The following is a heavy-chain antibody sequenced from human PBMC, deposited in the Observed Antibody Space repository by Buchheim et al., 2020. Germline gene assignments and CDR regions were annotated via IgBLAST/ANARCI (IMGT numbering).Heavy chain of an antibody. J-gene: IGHJ4*02. CDR1: GGSISSYY. D-gene: IGHD1-26*01. Sequence: QVQLQESGPGLVKPSETLSLTRTVSGGSISSYYWSWIRQPPGKGLEWIGYIYYSGSTNYNPSLKSRVTISVDTSKNQFSLKLSSVTAADTAVYYCARARGDSGSYIDYWGQGTL. CDR3: ARARGDSGSYIDY. V-gene: IGHV4-59*01. CDR2: IYYSGST.